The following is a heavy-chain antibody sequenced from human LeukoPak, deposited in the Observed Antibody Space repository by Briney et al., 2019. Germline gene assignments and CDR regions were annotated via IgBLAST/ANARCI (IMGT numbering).Heavy chain of an antibody. Sequence: ASVKVSCKASGYTFTDYYMHWVRQAPGQGLEWMGWINPNSGGRDSAQKFQGRVTMTRDTSISTAYMELSRLRSDDTAVYYCARDPYSTSSSFSYYYMDVWGKGTTVTVSS. CDR3: ARDPYSTSSSFSYYYMDV. CDR1: GYTFTDYY. CDR2: INPNSGGR. V-gene: IGHV1-2*02. J-gene: IGHJ6*03. D-gene: IGHD6-6*01.